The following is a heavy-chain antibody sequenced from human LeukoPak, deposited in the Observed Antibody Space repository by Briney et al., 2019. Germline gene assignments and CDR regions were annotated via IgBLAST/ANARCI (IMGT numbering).Heavy chain of an antibody. CDR1: GGSISSGSYY. D-gene: IGHD4-17*01. Sequence: SETLSLTCTVSGGSISSGSYYWSWIRQPAGKGLEWIGRIYTTENTDYNPSLRSRVTISVDTSKNQFSLSLSSLTAADTAVYYCAGVADYGVHRFDYWGQGILVTVSS. CDR2: IYTTENT. V-gene: IGHV4-61*02. J-gene: IGHJ4*02. CDR3: AGVADYGVHRFDY.